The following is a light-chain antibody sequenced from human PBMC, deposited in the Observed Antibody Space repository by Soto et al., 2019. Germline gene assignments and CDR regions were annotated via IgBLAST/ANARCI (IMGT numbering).Light chain of an antibody. CDR3: QPYSSSPPAIT. Sequence: DIVLTQSPGTLSLSPGERATLSCRASQSVTSGYLAWYQQQPNQAPRLLIYCASYRATDIPDRFSCGGSGTDFTLTISRLEPEDFAVYYCQPYSSSPPAITFGQWTRLDIK. CDR1: QSVTSGY. V-gene: IGKV3-20*01. J-gene: IGKJ5*01. CDR2: CAS.